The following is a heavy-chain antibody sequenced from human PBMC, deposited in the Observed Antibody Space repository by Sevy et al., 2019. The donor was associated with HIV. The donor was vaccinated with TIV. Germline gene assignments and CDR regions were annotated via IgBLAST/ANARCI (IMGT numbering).Heavy chain of an antibody. V-gene: IGHV3-30*18. Sequence: GGSLRLSCAASGFTFSSYGMYWVRQAPGKGLEWVAVISYDGSNKYYADSVKGRFTISRDNSKNTLYLQMNSLRAEDTAVYYCAKDGSIRYFDWFPPNYYYYGMDVWGQGTTVTVSS. D-gene: IGHD3-9*01. CDR2: ISYDGSNK. CDR3: AKDGSIRYFDWFPPNYYYYGMDV. CDR1: GFTFSSYG. J-gene: IGHJ6*02.